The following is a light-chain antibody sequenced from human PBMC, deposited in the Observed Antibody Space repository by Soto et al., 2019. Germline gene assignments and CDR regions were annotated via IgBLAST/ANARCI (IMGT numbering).Light chain of an antibody. V-gene: IGLV2-14*01. J-gene: IGLJ2*01. Sequence: QSALTQPASVSGSPGQSITISCTGTSSDVGGYNYVSWYQQHPGKAPKLMIYDVSNRPSWVSNRFSGSKSANTASLTISGRQAEDEADYYCSSYTTGSTLVFGGGTKLTVL. CDR2: DVS. CDR1: SSDVGGYNY. CDR3: SSYTTGSTLV.